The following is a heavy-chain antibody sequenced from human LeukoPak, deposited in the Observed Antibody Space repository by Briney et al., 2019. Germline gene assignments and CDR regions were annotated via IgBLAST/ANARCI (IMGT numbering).Heavy chain of an antibody. CDR1: GYTFTTSG. J-gene: IGHJ4*02. D-gene: IGHD7-27*01. Sequence: ASVKVSCKASGYTFTTSGINWVRQAPGQGLEWMGCINVYNGNTNYAQKFQGRITMTRDTSTSTAYMELRSLKSDDTAMYYCARGLGMWQPLDSWGQGTLVTVSS. V-gene: IGHV1-18*01. CDR3: ARGLGMWQPLDS. CDR2: INVYNGNT.